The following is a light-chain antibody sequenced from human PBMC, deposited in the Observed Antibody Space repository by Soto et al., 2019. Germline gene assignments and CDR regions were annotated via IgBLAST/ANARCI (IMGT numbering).Light chain of an antibody. Sequence: QAVVTQEPSFSMSPGGTVTLTCGLSSGSVSTSYYPIWYQQTPGQAPRMLIYSTNTRSSGVPDRFSGSILGNKAALTITGTQADDESDYYCVLYMGSGIWAFGGGTQLTVL. J-gene: IGLJ3*02. V-gene: IGLV8-61*01. CDR2: STN. CDR3: VLYMGSGIWA. CDR1: SGSVSTSYY.